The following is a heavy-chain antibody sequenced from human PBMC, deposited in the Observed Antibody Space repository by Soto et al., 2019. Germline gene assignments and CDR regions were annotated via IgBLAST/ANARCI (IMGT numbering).Heavy chain of an antibody. CDR3: ARGSSSYYDYGMDV. J-gene: IGHJ6*02. CDR2: IYDSGST. D-gene: IGHD6-6*01. CDR1: GDSISRGGYS. V-gene: IGHV4-30-2*01. Sequence: SETLSLTCAVSGDSISRGGYSWTWIRQPPGKALEWIGNIYDSGSTSYNPSLKSRVTISVDRSKNQFSLKLTSVTAADTAVYFCARGSSSYYDYGMDVWGQGTRSPSP.